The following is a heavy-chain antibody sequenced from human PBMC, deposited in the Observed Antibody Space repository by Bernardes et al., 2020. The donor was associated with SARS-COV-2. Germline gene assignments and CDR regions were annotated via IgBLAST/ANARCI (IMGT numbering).Heavy chain of an antibody. J-gene: IGHJ4*02. CDR2: IHHSGST. D-gene: IGHD3-3*01. CDR3: TRLSPELRFLEWLVSYHFDT. Sequence: SETLSLTCTVSGGSISSSTSYWGWIRQPPGKGLEWIGSIHHSGSTYYNPSLKSRVTISADTSKNQFSLKLTSVTAPDTAVYYCTRLSPELRFLEWLVSYHFDTWDQGTLVTVAS. V-gene: IGHV4-39*01. CDR1: GGSISSSTSY.